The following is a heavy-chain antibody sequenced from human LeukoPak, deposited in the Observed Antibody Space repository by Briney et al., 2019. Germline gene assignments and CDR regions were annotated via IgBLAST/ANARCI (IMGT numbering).Heavy chain of an antibody. CDR1: GVSVSSNGYF. V-gene: IGHV4-61*08. J-gene: IGHJ1*01. Sequence: SETLSLTCTVSGVSVSSNGYFWNWIRQPPGKGLEWIGYIYYSGSTNYNPSLKSRVTISVDTSKNQFSLKLSSVTAADTAVYYCARDRVGSGWYTGYFQHWGQGTLVTVSS. CDR3: ARDRVGSGWYTGYFQH. CDR2: IYYSGST. D-gene: IGHD6-19*01.